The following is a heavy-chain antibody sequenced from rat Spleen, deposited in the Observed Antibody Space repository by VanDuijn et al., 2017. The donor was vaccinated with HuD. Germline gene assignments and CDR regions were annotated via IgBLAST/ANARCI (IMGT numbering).Heavy chain of an antibody. V-gene: IGHV5S13*01. J-gene: IGHJ1*01. D-gene: IGHD5-1*01. Sequence: EVQLVESGGGLVQPGRSLKLSCAASGFTYSNYVMAWVRQAPTKGLEWVASISTGGGNTYYRDSVKGRFTISRDNAKNTLYLQMDSLRSEDTATYYCAKAATGSALYWYFDVWGPGTMVTVSS. CDR2: ISTGGGNT. CDR3: AKAATGSALYWYFDV. CDR1: GFTYSNYV.